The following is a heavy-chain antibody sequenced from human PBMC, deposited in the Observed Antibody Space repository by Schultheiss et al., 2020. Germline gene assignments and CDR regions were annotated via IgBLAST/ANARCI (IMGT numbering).Heavy chain of an antibody. V-gene: IGHV3-23*01. CDR1: GFTFSTSA. Sequence: GESLKISCAASGFTFSTSAMSWVRQAPGQGLEWVSAISGGDSKTYYTDSVKGRFTISRDNSKHTLYLQMNSLRAEDTAVYYCAKDDSVVTPPYWGQGTLVTVSS. J-gene: IGHJ4*02. D-gene: IGHD2-21*02. CDR3: AKDDSVVTPPY. CDR2: ISGGDSKT.